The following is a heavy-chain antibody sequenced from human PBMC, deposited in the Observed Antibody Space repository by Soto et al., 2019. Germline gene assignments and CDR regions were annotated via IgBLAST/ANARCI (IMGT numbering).Heavy chain of an antibody. CDR2: IIPILGIA. J-gene: IGHJ4*02. CDR1: GGTFSSYT. D-gene: IGHD3-16*01. CDR3: ASFLDDCVWGGHFDY. Sequence: SVKVSCKASGGTFSSYTISWVRQAPGQGLEWMGRIIPILGIANYAQKFQGRVTITADKSTSTAYMELSSLRSEDTAVYYCASFLDDCVWGGHFDYWGQGTLVTVSS. V-gene: IGHV1-69*02.